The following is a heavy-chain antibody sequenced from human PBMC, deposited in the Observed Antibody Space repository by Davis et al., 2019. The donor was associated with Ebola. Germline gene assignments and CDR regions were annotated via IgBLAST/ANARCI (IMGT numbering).Heavy chain of an antibody. Sequence: SQTLSLTCAISGDSVSSYDVAWNWIRQSPSRGLEWLGRTYYESKWRDDYAVSVKGRITISPDTPKNQFSLQLISVTPEDAAVYYCARGRQSAFDFWGQGTMVTVSS. CDR1: GDSVSSYDVA. V-gene: IGHV6-1*01. J-gene: IGHJ3*01. CDR3: ARGRQSAFDF. CDR2: TYYESKWRD.